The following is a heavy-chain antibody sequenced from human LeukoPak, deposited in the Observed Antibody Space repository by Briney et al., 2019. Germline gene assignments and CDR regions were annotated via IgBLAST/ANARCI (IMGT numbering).Heavy chain of an antibody. V-gene: IGHV1-18*01. J-gene: IGHJ4*02. CDR2: INAYNGNT. Sequence: GASVKVSCKASGYTFTSYGISWVRQAPGQGLEWMGWINAYNGNTNYAQKLQGRVTMTTDTSTSTAYMELRSLRSDDTAVYYCASSPSIAAAGNYYLDYWGQGTLVTVSS. D-gene: IGHD6-13*01. CDR3: ASSPSIAAAGNYYLDY. CDR1: GYTFTSYG.